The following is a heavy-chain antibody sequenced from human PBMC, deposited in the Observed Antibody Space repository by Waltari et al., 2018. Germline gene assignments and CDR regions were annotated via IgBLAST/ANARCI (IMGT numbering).Heavy chain of an antibody. CDR3: VRDDPGLGLDV. D-gene: IGHD7-27*01. V-gene: IGHV3-74*01. J-gene: IGHJ6*02. CDR2: IETDESRT. Sequence: EVQLVESGGGLVQPGGSLRLSCRAYGFTFSNYWMNWVRQVPGKGLGWVAHIETDESRTTYGDSVKGRFTISRDNAKNTVYLQMTSLRAEDTGLYFCVRDDPGLGLDVWGQGTTVTVSS. CDR1: GFTFSNYW.